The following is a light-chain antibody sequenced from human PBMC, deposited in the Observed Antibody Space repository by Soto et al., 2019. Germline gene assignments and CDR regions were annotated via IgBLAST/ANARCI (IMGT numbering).Light chain of an antibody. J-gene: IGKJ4*01. V-gene: IGKV3-11*01. CDR1: QSVSTY. CDR2: DAS. CDR3: QQRSIWPLT. Sequence: EIVLTQSPATLSLSPGERATLSCRASQSVSTYLAWYQQEPGQAPRLLIYDASNRATGIPARFSGSGFGTDFTLTISSLEPEDFAVYYCQQRSIWPLTFGGGTKVEI.